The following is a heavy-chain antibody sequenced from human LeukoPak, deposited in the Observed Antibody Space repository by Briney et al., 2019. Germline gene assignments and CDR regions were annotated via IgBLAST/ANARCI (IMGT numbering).Heavy chain of an antibody. CDR1: GFSFSSYA. J-gene: IGHJ4*02. D-gene: IGHD6-19*01. V-gene: IGHV3-23*01. CDR3: AKRSGYTTGWFFDF. CDR2: ISGCGDNT. Sequence: PGGSLKLSCAASGFSFSSYAMSWVRQAPGKGLEWVSSISGCGDNTYYAESVKGRFTISRDNSKNTLFLQMNSLRAEDTAVFYCAKRSGYTTGWFFDFWGQGTLVTVSS.